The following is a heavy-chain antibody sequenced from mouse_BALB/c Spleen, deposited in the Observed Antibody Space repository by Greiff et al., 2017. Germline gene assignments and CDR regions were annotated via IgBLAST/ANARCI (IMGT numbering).Heavy chain of an antibody. CDR1: GDSITSGY. D-gene: IGHD2-1*01. CDR3: ARPMEGKYWYFDV. J-gene: IGHJ1*01. Sequence: EVQLQESGPSLVKPSQTLSLTCSVTGDSITSGYWNWIRKFPGNKLEYMGYISYSGSTYYNPSLKSRISITRDTSKNQYYLQLNSVTTEDTATYYCARPMEGKYWYFDVWGAGTTVTVSS. CDR2: ISYSGST. V-gene: IGHV3-8*02.